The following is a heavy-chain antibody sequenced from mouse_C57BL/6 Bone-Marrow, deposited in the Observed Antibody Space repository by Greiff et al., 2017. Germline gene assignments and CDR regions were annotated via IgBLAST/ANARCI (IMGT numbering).Heavy chain of an antibody. CDR3: GRGGGDY. Sequence: EVQLQESEGGLVQPGSSMKLSCTASGFTFSDYYMAWVRQVPEKGLEWVANINYDGSSTYYLDSLKSRFIISRDNAKNILYLQMSSLKSEDTATYYCGRGGGDYWGQGTTLTVSS. CDR1: GFTFSDYY. CDR2: INYDGSST. J-gene: IGHJ2*01. V-gene: IGHV5-16*01.